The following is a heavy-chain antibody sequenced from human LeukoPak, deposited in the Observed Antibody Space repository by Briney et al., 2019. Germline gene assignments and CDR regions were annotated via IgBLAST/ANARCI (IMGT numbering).Heavy chain of an antibody. D-gene: IGHD5-12*01. V-gene: IGHV3-74*01. CDR3: ARAGGYSGYEPNMDV. CDR1: GFTFRNYW. Sequence: GGSLRLSCAASGFTFRNYWMHWVRQAPGKGLVWVSRIDTDGSSTYYADSVKGRFTISRDNGKNTLYLQMNSLRAEDTAVYYCARAGGYSGYEPNMDVWGKGATVTISS. CDR2: IDTDGSST. J-gene: IGHJ6*03.